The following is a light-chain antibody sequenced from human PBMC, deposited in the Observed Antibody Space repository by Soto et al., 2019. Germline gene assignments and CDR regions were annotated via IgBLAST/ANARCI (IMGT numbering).Light chain of an antibody. CDR1: QNVGYS. V-gene: IGKV3-15*01. Sequence: EMVMTQSPATLSVSPGDGVTLSCRASQNVGYSLAWYQQKPGQPPRVLIYGASTRITGVPARFSGSGSGTDFTLTITNLQSEDFAVYYCQQYNNWPPITFGQGTRLEIK. J-gene: IGKJ5*01. CDR3: QQYNNWPPIT. CDR2: GAS.